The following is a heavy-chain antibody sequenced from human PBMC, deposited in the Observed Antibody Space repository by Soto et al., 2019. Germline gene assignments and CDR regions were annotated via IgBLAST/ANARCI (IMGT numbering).Heavy chain of an antibody. Sequence: TLSLTCAVSDYSISNTNWWGWIRQPPGKGLEWIALIYWDDDKRYSPSLKSRLTITKDTSKNQVVLTMTNMDPVDTATYYCAHKTGAGTTYFDFWGQGTLVTVSS. CDR2: IYWDDDK. J-gene: IGHJ4*02. CDR3: AHKTGAGTTYFDF. CDR1: DYSISNTNW. V-gene: IGHV2-5*02. D-gene: IGHD1-1*01.